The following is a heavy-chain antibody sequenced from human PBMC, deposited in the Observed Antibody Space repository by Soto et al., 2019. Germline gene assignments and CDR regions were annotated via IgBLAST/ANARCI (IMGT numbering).Heavy chain of an antibody. V-gene: IGHV5-51*01. D-gene: IGHD3-22*01. CDR1: GYTFTSFW. Sequence: GESLKISCKGSGYTFTSFWIGWVRQMPGKGLEWMGIIYPGDSDIRYSPSFQGQVTISADKSISTAYLQWSSLKASDTAMYYCARHTAYYDSSGYYVHWGQGTLVTVSS. CDR3: ARHTAYYDSSGYYVH. CDR2: IYPGDSDI. J-gene: IGHJ1*01.